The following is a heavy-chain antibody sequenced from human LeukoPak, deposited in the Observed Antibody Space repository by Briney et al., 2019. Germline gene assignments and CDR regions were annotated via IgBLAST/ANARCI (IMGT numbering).Heavy chain of an antibody. Sequence: SETLSLTCTVSGGSISSYYWSWIRQPPGKGLEWIGCIYYSGSTNYNPSLKSRVTISVDTSKNQFSLKLSSVTAADTAVYYCARRGYYGSGSYSFDYWGQGTLVTVSS. V-gene: IGHV4-59*08. CDR2: IYYSGST. D-gene: IGHD3-10*01. J-gene: IGHJ4*02. CDR3: ARRGYYGSGSYSFDY. CDR1: GGSISSYY.